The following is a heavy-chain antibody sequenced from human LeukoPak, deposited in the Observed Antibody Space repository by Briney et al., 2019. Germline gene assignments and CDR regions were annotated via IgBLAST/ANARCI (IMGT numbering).Heavy chain of an antibody. CDR2: FDGEDGQT. CDR3: GIPLSIGSLGD. J-gene: IGHJ4*02. D-gene: IGHD6-19*01. V-gene: IGHV1-24*01. Sequence: ASVKVSCKVSVYTLTDFSIHCVRQTPGTGLEWRGGFDGEDGQTLYAQKFQGRVTMTKDTSTATAYMELSRLTFEDTAVYYCGIPLSIGSLGDWGQGTLVTVSS. CDR1: VYTLTDFS.